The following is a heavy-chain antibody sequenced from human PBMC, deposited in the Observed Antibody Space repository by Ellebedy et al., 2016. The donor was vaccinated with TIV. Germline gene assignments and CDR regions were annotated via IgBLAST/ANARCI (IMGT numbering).Heavy chain of an antibody. CDR1: GGTFSSYA. J-gene: IGHJ4*02. CDR2: IIPIFGTA. Sequence: ASVKVSCKASGGTFSSYAISWVRQAPGQGLKWMGGIIPIFGTANYAQKFQGRVTITADESTSTAYMELSSLRSEDTAVYYCARAGALGDVLTGGIDYWGQGTLVTVSP. D-gene: IGHD3-9*01. V-gene: IGHV1-69*13. CDR3: ARAGALGDVLTGGIDY.